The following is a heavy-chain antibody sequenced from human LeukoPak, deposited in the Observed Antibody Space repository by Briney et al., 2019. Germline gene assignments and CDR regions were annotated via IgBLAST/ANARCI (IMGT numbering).Heavy chain of an antibody. CDR2: IYYSGST. CDR3: VTHYCGGDCYPSFRQMDAEYFQH. CDR1: GGSISSGDYY. J-gene: IGHJ1*01. V-gene: IGHV4-30-4*08. Sequence: PSETLSLTCTVSGGSISSGDYYWSWIRQPPGKVLEWIGYIYYSGSTYYNPSLKSRVTISVDTSKNQFSLKLTSVTAADTAVYYCVTHYCGGDCYPSFRQMDAEYFQHWGQGTLVTVSS. D-gene: IGHD2-21*01.